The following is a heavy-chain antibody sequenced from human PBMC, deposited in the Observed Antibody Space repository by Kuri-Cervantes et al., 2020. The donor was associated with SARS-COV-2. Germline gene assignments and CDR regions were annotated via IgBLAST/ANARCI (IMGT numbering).Heavy chain of an antibody. V-gene: IGHV3-74*01. Sequence: GGSLRLSCAASGFTFSGHWIHWVRQAPGKGLVWVSRINPDGSYTNNADSVEGRFTLSRDNAKNMLFLQMNSLRAEDTAVYYCVRDGDHWNFDYWGQGTMVTVAS. D-gene: IGHD1-1*01. CDR2: INPDGSYT. J-gene: IGHJ4*02. CDR3: VRDGDHWNFDY. CDR1: GFTFSGHW.